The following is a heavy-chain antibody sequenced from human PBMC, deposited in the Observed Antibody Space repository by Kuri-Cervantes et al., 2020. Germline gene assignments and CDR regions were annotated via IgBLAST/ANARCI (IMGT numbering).Heavy chain of an antibody. CDR2: ISTYNGNT. V-gene: IGHV1-18*01. CDR3: ARVRGSHDAFDI. D-gene: IGHD1-26*01. CDR1: GYTFTSYG. J-gene: IGHJ3*02. Sequence: ASVKVSCKASGYTFTSYGISWVRQAPGQGLEWMGWISTYNGNTSYAQKFQGRVTMTRDTSTSTVYMELSSLRSEDTAVYYCARVRGSHDAFDIWGQGTMVTVSS.